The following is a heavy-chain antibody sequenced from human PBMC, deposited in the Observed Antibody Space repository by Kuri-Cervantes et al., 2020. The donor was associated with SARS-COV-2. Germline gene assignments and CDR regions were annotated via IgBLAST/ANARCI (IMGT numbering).Heavy chain of an antibody. V-gene: IGHV4-39*02. CDR1: GGSISSSSYY. Sequence: SETLSLTCTVSGGSISSSSYYWGWIRQPPGKGLEWIGSIYYSGSTYYNPSLKSRVTISVDTSKNQFSLRLSSVTAADTAVYYCAREGVDIVGAPHDAFDIWGQGTMVTVSS. CDR3: AREGVDIVGAPHDAFDI. D-gene: IGHD1-26*01. J-gene: IGHJ3*02. CDR2: IYYSGST.